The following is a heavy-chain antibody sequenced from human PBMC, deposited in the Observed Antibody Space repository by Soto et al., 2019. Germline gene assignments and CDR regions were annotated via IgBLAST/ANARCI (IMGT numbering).Heavy chain of an antibody. CDR3: ARAAYGSGSYYKRNWFDP. CDR2: INHSGST. D-gene: IGHD3-10*01. J-gene: IGHJ5*02. Sequence: SETLSLTCAVYGGSFSGYYWSWIRQPPGKGLEWIGEINHSGSTNYNPSLKSRVTISVDTSKNQFSLKLSSVTAADTAVYYCARAAYGSGSYYKRNWFDPWGQGTLVTVSS. CDR1: GGSFSGYY. V-gene: IGHV4-34*01.